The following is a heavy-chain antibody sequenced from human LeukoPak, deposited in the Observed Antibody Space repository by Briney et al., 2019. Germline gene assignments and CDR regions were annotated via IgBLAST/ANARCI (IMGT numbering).Heavy chain of an antibody. CDR2: INTNTGNP. V-gene: IGHV7-4-1*02. J-gene: IGHJ3*02. D-gene: IGHD6-13*01. CDR1: GYTFTGYY. CDR3: ARDPSSWGI. Sequence: ASVKVSCKASGYTFTGYYMHWVRQAPGQGLEWMGWINTNTGNPTYAQGFTGRFVFSLDTFVSTAYLQISSLKAEDTAVYYCARDPSSWGIWGQGTMVTVSS.